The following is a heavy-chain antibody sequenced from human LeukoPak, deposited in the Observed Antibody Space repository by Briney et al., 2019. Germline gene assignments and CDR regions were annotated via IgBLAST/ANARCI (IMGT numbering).Heavy chain of an antibody. V-gene: IGHV1-2*02. CDR3: ARGVTMVRGAQPGGY. Sequence: ASVKVSCKASGYTFIGYYLHWVRQAPGQGLEWMGWINPNSGGTNYAQKFQGRVTMTRDTSISTAYMELSRLRSDDTAVYYCARGVTMVRGAQPGGYWGQGTLVTVSS. CDR2: INPNSGGT. CDR1: GYTFIGYY. D-gene: IGHD3-10*01. J-gene: IGHJ4*02.